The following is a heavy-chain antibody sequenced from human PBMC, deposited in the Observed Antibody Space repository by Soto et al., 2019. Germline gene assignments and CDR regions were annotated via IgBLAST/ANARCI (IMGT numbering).Heavy chain of an antibody. Sequence: SETLSLTCAAFGGSCSGYYWSWIRQPPGKGLEWIGEINHSGSTNHNPSLKSRVTISVDTSKNQFYLNLRSVTAADTAVYYCARDRYGNYYHYGMDVSGQGTTVTVS. CDR3: ARDRYGNYYHYGMDV. D-gene: IGHD5-18*01. CDR1: GGSCSGYY. CDR2: INHSGST. V-gene: IGHV4-34*01. J-gene: IGHJ6*02.